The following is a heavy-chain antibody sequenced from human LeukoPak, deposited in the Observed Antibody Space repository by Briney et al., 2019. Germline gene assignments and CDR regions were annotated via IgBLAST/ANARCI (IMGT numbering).Heavy chain of an antibody. J-gene: IGHJ4*02. CDR1: GHTLTELP. V-gene: IGHV1-24*01. CDR2: FDPEDGEA. CDR3: AAVRNNTYYWVWDY. D-gene: IGHD1-26*01. Sequence: GASVKVSCKISGHTLTELPMHWVRRAPGKGLEWMGGFDPEDGEAVYAQKFQGRVTMTEDTSAYTSYMELSSLISEDTAVYYCAAVRNNTYYWVWDYWGQGTLVTVSS.